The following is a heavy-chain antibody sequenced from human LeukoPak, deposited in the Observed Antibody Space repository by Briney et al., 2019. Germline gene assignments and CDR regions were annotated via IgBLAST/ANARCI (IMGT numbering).Heavy chain of an antibody. J-gene: IGHJ4*02. CDR3: ARVYPPFAIVARYFDY. D-gene: IGHD2-21*01. CDR1: GGSFSGYY. V-gene: IGHV4-34*01. CDR2: INHSGST. Sequence: SSETLSLTCAVYGGSFSGYYWSWIRQPPGKGLEWTGEINHSGSTNYNPSLKSRVTISVDTSKNQFSLKLSSVTAADTAVYYCARVYPPFAIVARYFDYWGQGTLVTVSS.